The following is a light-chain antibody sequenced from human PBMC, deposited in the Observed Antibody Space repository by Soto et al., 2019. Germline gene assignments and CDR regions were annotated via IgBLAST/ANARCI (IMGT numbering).Light chain of an antibody. Sequence: QSALTQPASVSASPGQSITISCTGTNSDVGAYNYVCWYQQHPDKVPKLIIHDVSNRPSGVSNRFSGSKSDNTASLTISGLKDEDEADYYCSSYTRSRTVVFGGGTKLTVL. CDR3: SSYTRSRTVV. CDR2: DVS. CDR1: NSDVGAYNY. V-gene: IGLV2-14*01. J-gene: IGLJ3*02.